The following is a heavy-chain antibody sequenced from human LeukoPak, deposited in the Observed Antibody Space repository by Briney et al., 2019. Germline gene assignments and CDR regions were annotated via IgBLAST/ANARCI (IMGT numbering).Heavy chain of an antibody. V-gene: IGHV1-18*01. CDR3: ARDRYCSGGSCYRFWFDP. Sequence: ASVKASCKASGYTFTSYGISWVRQAPGQGLEWLGWISAYNGNTNYAQKVQGRVTMTTDTSTNTAYMELRSLRSDDTAVYYCARDRYCSGGSCYRFWFDPWGQGTLVIVSS. CDR1: GYTFTSYG. CDR2: ISAYNGNT. J-gene: IGHJ5*02. D-gene: IGHD2-15*01.